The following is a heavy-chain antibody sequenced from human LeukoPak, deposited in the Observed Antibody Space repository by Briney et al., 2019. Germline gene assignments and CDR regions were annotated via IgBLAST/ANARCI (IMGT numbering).Heavy chain of an antibody. CDR3: ARGGSSCFDS. J-gene: IGHJ4*02. CDR1: GFSLTTYE. Sequence: GGSLRLSCAASGFSLTTYEMNWVRQAPGKGLEWVSYISSSSGTIYYADSVKGRFTTSRDNAKNSLYLQMNNLRDEDTAVYYCARGGSSCFDSWGQGTLVTVSS. V-gene: IGHV3-48*03. D-gene: IGHD6-13*01. CDR2: ISSSSGTI.